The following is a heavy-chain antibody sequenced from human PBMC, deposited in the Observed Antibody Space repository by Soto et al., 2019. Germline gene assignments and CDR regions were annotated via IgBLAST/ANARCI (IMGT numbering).Heavy chain of an antibody. J-gene: IGHJ3*01. Sequence: GGSLRLSCAASGFTSTNYAMNWVRLAPGKGLEWVSSITASGATTFYADSVKGRFTISRDTSKNTIYLQMVSLRAEDTAVYHCARYPKTFDSWSDLDAFDVWGQGTEVTVSS. CDR3: ARYPKTFDSWSDLDAFDV. CDR1: GFTSTNYA. V-gene: IGHV3-23*01. D-gene: IGHD3-3*01. CDR2: ITASGATT.